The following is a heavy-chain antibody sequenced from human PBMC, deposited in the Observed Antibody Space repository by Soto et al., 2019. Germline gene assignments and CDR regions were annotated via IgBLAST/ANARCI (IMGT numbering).Heavy chain of an antibody. CDR1: GYTFTSYD. D-gene: IGHD3-16*01. CDR2: MNPNSGNT. V-gene: IGHV1-8*01. CDR3: ARALPPYGDYVWDDY. Sequence: ASVKVSCKXSGYTFTSYDINWVRQATGQGLEWMGWMNPNSGNTGYAQKFQGRVTMTRNTSISTAYTELSSLRSEDTAVYYCARALPPYGDYVWDDYWGQGTLVTVSS. J-gene: IGHJ4*02.